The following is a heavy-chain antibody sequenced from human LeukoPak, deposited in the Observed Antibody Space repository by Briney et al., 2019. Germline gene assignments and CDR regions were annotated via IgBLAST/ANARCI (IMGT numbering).Heavy chain of an antibody. CDR3: ARGGIAVAKSFDY. CDR1: GGTFSSYA. Sequence: GASVKASCKASGGTFSSYAISWVRQAPGQGLEWMGRIIPILGIANYAQKFQGRVTITAGKSTSTAYMELSSLRSEDTAVYYCARGGIAVAKSFDYWGQGTLVTVSS. V-gene: IGHV1-69*04. J-gene: IGHJ4*02. CDR2: IIPILGIA. D-gene: IGHD6-19*01.